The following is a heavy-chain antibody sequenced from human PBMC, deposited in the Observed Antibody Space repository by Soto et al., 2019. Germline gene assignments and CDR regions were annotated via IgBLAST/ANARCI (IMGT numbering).Heavy chain of an antibody. CDR3: IYRRASWDYHGLDV. Sequence: QFTLKESGPTLVKPTQTLTLTCTFSGFSLTTGGVGVGWIRQPPGRSLEWLAVIYWNDDRRRSPSLENRLTITKDTSNNQVVLTMTNMDPVDTATYYCIYRRASWDYHGLDVWVQGTPVTVSS. J-gene: IGHJ6*02. D-gene: IGHD2-21*01. CDR1: GFSLTTGGVG. V-gene: IGHV2-5*01. CDR2: IYWNDDR.